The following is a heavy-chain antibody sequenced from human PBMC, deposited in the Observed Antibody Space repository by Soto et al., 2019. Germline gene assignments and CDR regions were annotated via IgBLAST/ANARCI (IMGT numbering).Heavy chain of an antibody. D-gene: IGHD2-8*01. J-gene: IGHJ4*02. CDR3: ARDLRFSSTNYFDF. V-gene: IGHV3-11*06. CDR2: IDGSSDYT. Sequence: QVQLVESGGGLVKPGGSLRLSCTASGFLFTAYYMSWIGQPPGKGLEWLAYIDGSSDYTNSADSVKGRFTISRDNAKNSVFLQMNNLRADDTAVYYCARDLRFSSTNYFDFWGRGTLVTVSS. CDR1: GFLFTAYY.